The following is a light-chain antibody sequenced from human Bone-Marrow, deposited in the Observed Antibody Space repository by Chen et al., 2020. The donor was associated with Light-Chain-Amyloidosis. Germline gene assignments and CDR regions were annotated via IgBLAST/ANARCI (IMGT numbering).Light chain of an antibody. CDR1: NIGSTS. CDR2: DDS. V-gene: IGLV3-21*02. CDR3: QVWDRSSGRPV. J-gene: IGLJ3*02. Sequence: SYVLTQQSSVSVAPGQTATIACGGNNIGSTSLHWYQQTPGQAPLLLVYDDSDRTIGNPERWSGSTSGNTATLTIGRVEAGDEAEYYCQVWDRSSGRPVFGGGTKLTVL.